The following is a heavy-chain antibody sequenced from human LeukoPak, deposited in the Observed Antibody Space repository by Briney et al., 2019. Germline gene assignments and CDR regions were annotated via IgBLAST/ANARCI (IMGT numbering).Heavy chain of an antibody. D-gene: IGHD6-19*01. CDR1: GFTFSSYA. CDR3: AKVLDSSGWYPLYYYGMDV. V-gene: IGHV3-23*01. Sequence: GGSLRLSCAASGFTFSSYAMSWVRQAPGKGLEWVSAISGSGGSTYYADSVKGRFTISRDNSKNTLYPQMNSLRAEDTAVYYCAKVLDSSGWYPLYYYGMDVWGQGTTVTVSS. J-gene: IGHJ6*02. CDR2: ISGSGGST.